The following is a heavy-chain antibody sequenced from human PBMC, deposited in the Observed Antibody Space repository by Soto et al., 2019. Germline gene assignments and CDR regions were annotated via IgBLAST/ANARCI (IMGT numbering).Heavy chain of an antibody. V-gene: IGHV3-23*01. D-gene: IGHD6-13*01. CDR3: AKSGLKTYSSSWYLIDYFDY. CDR2: ISGSGGST. CDR1: GFTFSSYA. J-gene: IGHJ4*02. Sequence: GGSLRLSCAASGFTFSSYAMSWVRQALGKGLEWVSAISGSGGSTYYADSVKGRFTISRDNSKNTLYLQMNSLRAEDTAVYYCAKSGLKTYSSSWYLIDYFDYWGQGTLVTVSS.